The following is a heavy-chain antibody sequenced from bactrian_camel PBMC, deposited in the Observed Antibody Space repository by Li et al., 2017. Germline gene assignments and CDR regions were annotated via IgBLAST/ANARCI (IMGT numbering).Heavy chain of an antibody. CDR3: AARGPYCYTKLSVRDSTY. Sequence: VQLVESGGGSAQAGGSLRLSCATSESAYCVAWFRQAPGKEREGVAGIRTDSAAIDYADSARGRFTLSQDNAKNTVYLQMNSLKPEDAAMYYCAARGPYCYTKLSVRDSTYWGQGTQVTVS. CDR1: ESAYC. J-gene: IGHJ4*01. V-gene: IGHV3S1*01. D-gene: IGHD2*01. CDR2: IRTDSAAI.